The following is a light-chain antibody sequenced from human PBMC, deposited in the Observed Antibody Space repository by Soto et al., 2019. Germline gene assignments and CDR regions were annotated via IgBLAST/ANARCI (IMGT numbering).Light chain of an antibody. CDR1: SSDVGSYNL. Sequence: QSVLTQPASVSGSPGQSITISCTGTSSDVGSYNLVSWYQQHPGKAPKLMIYEGSKRTSGVSNRFSGSKSGNTASLTISGLQAEYEADYYCCSYVGSSTAFFGTGTKLTVL. CDR3: CSYVGSSTAF. CDR2: EGS. V-gene: IGLV2-23*01. J-gene: IGLJ1*01.